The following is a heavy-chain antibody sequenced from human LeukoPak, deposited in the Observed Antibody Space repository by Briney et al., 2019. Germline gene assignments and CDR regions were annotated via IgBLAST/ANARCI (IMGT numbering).Heavy chain of an antibody. V-gene: IGHV1-18*01. CDR2: ISAYNGNT. Sequence: ASVKVSCKASGYTLSSYAMNWVRQAPGQGLEWMGWISAYNGNTNYAQKLQGRVTMTTDTSTSTAYMELRSLRSDDTAVYYCARDQSWYHDSGGYWTFDYWGQGTVVTVSS. D-gene: IGHD3-22*01. J-gene: IGHJ4*02. CDR3: ARDQSWYHDSGGYWTFDY. CDR1: GYTLSSYA.